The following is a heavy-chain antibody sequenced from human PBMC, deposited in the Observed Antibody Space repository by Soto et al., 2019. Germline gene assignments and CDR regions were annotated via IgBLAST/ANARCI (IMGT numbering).Heavy chain of an antibody. D-gene: IGHD6-13*01. J-gene: IGHJ4*02. Sequence: QVQLVESGGGVVQPGRSLRLSCAASGFTFSSYGMHWVRQAPGKGLEWVAVIWYDGSNKYYADSVKGRFTISRDNSKNTLYLQMNSLRAEETAVYYCARDRVIAAADPYYFDYWGQGTLVTVSS. CDR3: ARDRVIAAADPYYFDY. CDR2: IWYDGSNK. V-gene: IGHV3-33*01. CDR1: GFTFSSYG.